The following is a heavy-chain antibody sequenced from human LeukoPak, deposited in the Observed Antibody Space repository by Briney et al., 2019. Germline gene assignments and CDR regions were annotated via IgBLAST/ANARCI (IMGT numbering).Heavy chain of an antibody. CDR3: ARDGVSLGMDV. CDR1: GGSVSSSGSY. V-gene: IGHV4-39*02. CDR2: MSYSGTT. Sequence: PSETLSLTCTVSGGSVSSSGSYWGGIRQPPGKGLEWIASMSYSGTTYYNPSLKSRVTISVDTSKNQFSLRLNSVTAADTAVYYCARDGVSLGMDVWGQGTTVTVSS. J-gene: IGHJ6*02.